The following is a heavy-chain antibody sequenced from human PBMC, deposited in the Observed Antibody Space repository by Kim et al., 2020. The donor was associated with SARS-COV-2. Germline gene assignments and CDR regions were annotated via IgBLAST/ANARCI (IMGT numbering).Heavy chain of an antibody. J-gene: IGHJ4*02. CDR3: ARTKIAEADYYDSSGYHY. D-gene: IGHD3-22*01. Sequence: GGSLRLSCAASGFTFSSSAMHWVRQAPGKGLEWVAVISYDGSNKYYADSVTGRFTISRDNSKNTLYLQMNSLRAEDTAVYYCARTKIAEADYYDSSGYHYCGQGTLVTVSS. CDR2: ISYDGSNK. V-gene: IGHV3-30-3*01. CDR1: GFTFSSSA.